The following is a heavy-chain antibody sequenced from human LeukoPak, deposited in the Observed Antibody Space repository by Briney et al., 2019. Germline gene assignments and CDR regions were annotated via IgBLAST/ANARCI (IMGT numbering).Heavy chain of an antibody. CDR3: ATVQTYNWNGAVWFDP. Sequence: ASVKVSCKVSGYTLTELSMHWVRQAPGKGLEWMGGFDPEDGETIYAQKFQGRVTMTEDTSTDTAYMELSSLRSEDTAVYYCATVQTYNWNGAVWFDPWGQGTLVTVSS. J-gene: IGHJ5*02. D-gene: IGHD1-1*01. CDR2: FDPEDGET. V-gene: IGHV1-24*01. CDR1: GYTLTELS.